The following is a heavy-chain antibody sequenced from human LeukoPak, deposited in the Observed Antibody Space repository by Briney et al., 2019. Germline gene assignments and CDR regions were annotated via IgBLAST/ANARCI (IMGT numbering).Heavy chain of an antibody. Sequence: GGSLRLSCAASGFTFSDYYMSWIRQAPGKGLEWVSYISSSGSTIYYADSVKGRFTISRDNAKNSLYLQMNSLSAEDTAVYYCASGYSYGYFDYWGQGTLVTVSS. CDR3: ASGYSYGYFDY. CDR1: GFTFSDYY. D-gene: IGHD5-18*01. CDR2: ISSSGSTI. J-gene: IGHJ4*02. V-gene: IGHV3-11*01.